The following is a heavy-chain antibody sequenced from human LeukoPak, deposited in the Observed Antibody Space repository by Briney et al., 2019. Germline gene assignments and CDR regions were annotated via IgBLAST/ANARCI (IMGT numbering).Heavy chain of an antibody. CDR1: GGSISSYY. CDR2: IYYSGGT. Sequence: PSETLSLTCTVSGGSISSYYWSWIRQPPGKGLEWIGYIYYSGGTNYNPSLKSRVTISVDTSKNQFSLKLCSVTAADTAVYYCARCTDSGGVDYWGQGTLVTVSS. V-gene: IGHV4-59*01. D-gene: IGHD3-16*01. J-gene: IGHJ4*02. CDR3: ARCTDSGGVDY.